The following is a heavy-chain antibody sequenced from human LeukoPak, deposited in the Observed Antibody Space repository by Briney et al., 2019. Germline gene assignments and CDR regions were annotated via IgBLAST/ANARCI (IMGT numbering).Heavy chain of an antibody. J-gene: IGHJ6*02. V-gene: IGHV3-30-3*01. CDR1: GFTFTSYA. D-gene: IGHD6-19*01. CDR3: ARGLSGNYYYYYAMDV. CDR2: ISYDGSNK. Sequence: PGRSLRLSWAASGFTFTSYAMHWVRQAPGKGLEWVAVISYDGSNKYYVESVKGRFTISRDNSKNTLYLQMNSLRTEDTAVYYCARGLSGNYYYYYAMDVWGQGTTVTVSS.